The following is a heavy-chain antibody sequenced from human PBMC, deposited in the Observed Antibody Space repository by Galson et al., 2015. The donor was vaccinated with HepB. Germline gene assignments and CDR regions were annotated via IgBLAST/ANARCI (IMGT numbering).Heavy chain of an antibody. CDR3: ATDVRYRTYYYYYGMDV. D-gene: IGHD1-26*01. CDR2: FDPEDGET. J-gene: IGHJ6*02. Sequence: SVKVSCKVSGYTLTELSMHWVRQAPGKGLEWMGGFDPEDGETIYAQKFQGRVTMTEDTSTDTAYMELSSLRSEDTAVYYCATDVRYRTYYYYYGMDVWGQGTTVTVSS. CDR1: GYTLTELS. V-gene: IGHV1-24*01.